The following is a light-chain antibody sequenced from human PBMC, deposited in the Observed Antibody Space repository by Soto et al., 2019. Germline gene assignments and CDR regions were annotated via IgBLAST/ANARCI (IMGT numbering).Light chain of an antibody. Sequence: EIVMTQSPATLSVSPGERATLSCRASQSVNIYLAWYQQKPGQAPRLLIFGASSRATGIPARFSGSGSGTEFNLTISSLQSEYFAVYCCQQYDDWLRLTFGGGTKVEIK. CDR1: QSVNIY. V-gene: IGKV3D-15*01. CDR3: QQYDDWLRLT. J-gene: IGKJ4*01. CDR2: GAS.